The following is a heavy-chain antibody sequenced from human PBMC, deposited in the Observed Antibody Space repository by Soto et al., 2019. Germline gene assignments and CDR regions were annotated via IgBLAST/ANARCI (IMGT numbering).Heavy chain of an antibody. CDR3: AKMPGWYHNFDS. CDR1: GFTFSSYA. V-gene: IGHV3-23*01. J-gene: IGHJ4*02. CDR2: ISGSGGST. Sequence: EVQLLASGGGLVQPGGSLRLSCAASGFTFSSYAMSWVRQAPGKGLEWVSVISGSGGSTYYAGSVKGRFTISRDNSKNTLYLQMTSLRAEDTAVYYCAKMPGWYHNFDSWGQGTLVTVSS. D-gene: IGHD2-2*01.